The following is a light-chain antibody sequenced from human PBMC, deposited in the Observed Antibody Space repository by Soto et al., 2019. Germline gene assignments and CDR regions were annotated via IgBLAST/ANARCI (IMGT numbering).Light chain of an antibody. V-gene: IGLV2-14*01. CDR1: SSDVGGYNY. J-gene: IGLJ1*01. CDR2: EVS. Sequence: QSALTQPASVSGSPGQSITISCTGTSSDVGGYNYVSWYQQQPGKAPKLMIYEVSNRPSGVSNRFSGSQSGNTASLTISGLQAEDEADYYCSSYTSTTPLVFGSGTKLTVL. CDR3: SSYTSTTPLV.